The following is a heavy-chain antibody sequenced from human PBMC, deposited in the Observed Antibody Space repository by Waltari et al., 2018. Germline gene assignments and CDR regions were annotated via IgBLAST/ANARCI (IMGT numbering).Heavy chain of an antibody. J-gene: IGHJ4*02. CDR2: INTDGSTS. D-gene: IGHD3-16*02. V-gene: IGHV3-74*01. CDR1: GFSFSRSW. CDR3: ARIITFGGVFEGPDY. Sequence: EVQLVESGGGLVQPGGSLSLSCAASGFSFSRSWMHWVRQAPGKGLVWVSSINTDGSTSNYADSVKGRFTVSRDNAKNTVHLQMNSLRAEDTAVYYCARIITFGGVFEGPDYWGQGTLVIVSS.